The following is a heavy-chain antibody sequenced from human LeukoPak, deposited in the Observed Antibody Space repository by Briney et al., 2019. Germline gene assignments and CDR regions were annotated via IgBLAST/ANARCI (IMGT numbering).Heavy chain of an antibody. D-gene: IGHD2-2*01. Sequence: GGSLRLSCAASGFTFDDYAMHRVRQAPGKGLEWVSGISWNSGSIGYADSVKDRFTISRDNAKNSLYLQMNSLRAEATALYYCAKDAHCRSTSCYGYYYYGMDVWGQGTTVTVSS. J-gene: IGHJ6*02. CDR2: ISWNSGSI. CDR3: AKDAHCRSTSCYGYYYYGMDV. CDR1: GFTFDDYA. V-gene: IGHV3-9*01.